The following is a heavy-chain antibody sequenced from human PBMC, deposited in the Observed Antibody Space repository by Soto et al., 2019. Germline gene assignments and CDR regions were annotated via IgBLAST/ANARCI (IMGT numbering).Heavy chain of an antibody. CDR1: GGSISSYY. V-gene: IGHV4-4*07. CDR3: ARDRLGEDQQPFDY. J-gene: IGHJ4*02. CDR2: IYTNEHI. D-gene: IGHD6-13*01. Sequence: SETLSLTCTVSGGSISSYYWSWLRQPAGKGLELIGRIYTNEHINYNPSLRSRLTLSVDTSRNQFSLKLSSVTAADTAVYYCARDRLGEDQQPFDYWGQGTLVTVSS.